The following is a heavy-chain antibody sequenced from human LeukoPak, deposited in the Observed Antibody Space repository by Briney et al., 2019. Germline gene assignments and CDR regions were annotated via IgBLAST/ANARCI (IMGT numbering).Heavy chain of an antibody. CDR3: ARGAIFGAPGSDWFDP. CDR2: ISYDGGNK. D-gene: IGHD3-3*01. V-gene: IGHV3-30-3*01. J-gene: IGHJ5*02. CDR1: GFTFSSYD. Sequence: PGGSLRLSCAASGFTFSSYDMHWVRQAPGKGLEWVAVISYDGGNKYYADSVRGRFTIFRDNSKNTLNLEMNSLRVDDTAVYYCARGAIFGAPGSDWFDPWGQGTLVTVSS.